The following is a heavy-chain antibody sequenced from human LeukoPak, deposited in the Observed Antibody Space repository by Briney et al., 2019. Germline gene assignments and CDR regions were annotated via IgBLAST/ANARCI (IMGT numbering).Heavy chain of an antibody. J-gene: IGHJ6*03. CDR1: GGSISSYY. D-gene: IGHD6-19*01. V-gene: IGHV4-59*01. CDR3: ARGKENNSSGWPTLLYSRAYYYYMDV. CDR2: IYYSGST. Sequence: SETLSLTCTVSGGSISSYYWSWIRQPPGKGPEWIGYIYYSGSTNYNPSLKSRVTISVDTSKNQFSLKLSSVTAADTAVYYCARGKENNSSGWPTLLYSRAYYYYMDVWGKGTTVTVSS.